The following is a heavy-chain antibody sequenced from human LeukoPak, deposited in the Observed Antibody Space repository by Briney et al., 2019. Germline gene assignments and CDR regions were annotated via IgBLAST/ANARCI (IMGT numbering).Heavy chain of an antibody. D-gene: IGHD1-7*01. V-gene: IGHV4-39*07. Sequence: NPSETLSLTCTVSGGSISSSSYYWGWIRQPPGKGLEWIGSIYYSGSTYYNPSLKSRVTISVDTSKNQFSLKLSSVTAADTAVYYCARANRITGTIEEFDPWGQGTLVTVSS. CDR1: GGSISSSSYY. CDR3: ARANRITGTIEEFDP. J-gene: IGHJ5*02. CDR2: IYYSGST.